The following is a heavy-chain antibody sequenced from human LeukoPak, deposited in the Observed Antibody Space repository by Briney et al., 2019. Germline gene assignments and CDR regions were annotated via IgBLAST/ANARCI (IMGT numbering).Heavy chain of an antibody. D-gene: IGHD5-18*01. V-gene: IGHV4-38-2*01. Sequence: SETLSLTCAVSGYSISSGYYCGWIRQPPGKGLEWIGSIYHSGSTYYNPSLRSRVTISVDTSKNQFSLKLSSVTAADTAVYYCARHQDMDTAMNYWGQGTLVTVSS. CDR1: GYSISSGYY. CDR3: ARHQDMDTAMNY. CDR2: IYHSGST. J-gene: IGHJ4*02.